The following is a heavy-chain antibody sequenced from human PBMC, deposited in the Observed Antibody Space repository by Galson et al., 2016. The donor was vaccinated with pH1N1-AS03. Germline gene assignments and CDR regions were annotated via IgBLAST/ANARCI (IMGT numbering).Heavy chain of an antibody. CDR2: IQYDESYR. Sequence: SLRLSCAASGFTLSGYGMHWVRQAPGKGPEWVAFIQYDESYRNYADSVKGRFSISRDISKNTLYLQMNSLRVEDTAMFYCVKESPKEAGYYWGRGVMVTGSS. CDR1: GFTLSGYG. CDR3: VKESPKEAGYY. V-gene: IGHV3-30*02. J-gene: IGHJ4*02.